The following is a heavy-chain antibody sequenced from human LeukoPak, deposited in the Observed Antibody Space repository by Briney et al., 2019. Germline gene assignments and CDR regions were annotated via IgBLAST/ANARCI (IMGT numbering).Heavy chain of an antibody. D-gene: IGHD5-18*01. CDR3: AKDLSAIQLWPPYYFDY. CDR2: ILYDGSNK. J-gene: IGHJ4*02. Sequence: GGSLRLSCAASVFTFSSYGMHWVRQAPGKGLEWVAVILYDGSNKYYADSVKGRFTISRDNSKNTLYLQMNSLRAEDTAVYYCAKDLSAIQLWPPYYFDYWGQGTLVTVSS. V-gene: IGHV3-30*18. CDR1: VFTFSSYG.